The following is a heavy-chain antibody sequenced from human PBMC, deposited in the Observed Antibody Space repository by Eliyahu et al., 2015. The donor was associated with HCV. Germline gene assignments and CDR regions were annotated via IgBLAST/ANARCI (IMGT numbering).Heavy chain of an antibody. CDR2: IYWDDDK. V-gene: IGHV2-5*02. CDR1: GFXLSTSGVG. CDR3: ARKGARYAFDI. Sequence: QITLKESGPTLAKPTQTXTLTCTFSGFXLSTSGVGVGWIRQPPGKALEWLALIYWDDDKRYSPSLKSRLTITKDTSKNQVVLTMTNMDPVDTATYYCARKGARYAFDIWGQGTMVTVSS. J-gene: IGHJ3*02. D-gene: IGHD1-26*01.